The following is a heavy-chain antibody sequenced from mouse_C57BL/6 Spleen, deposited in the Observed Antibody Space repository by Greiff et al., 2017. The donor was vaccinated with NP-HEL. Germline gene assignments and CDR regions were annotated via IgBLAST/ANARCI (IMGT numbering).Heavy chain of an antibody. CDR2: INPNSGST. D-gene: IGHD3-2*02. Sequence: VQLQQPGAELVKPGASVKLSCKASGYTFTSYWMHWVKQRPGQGLEWIGMINPNSGSTNYNEKFKSKATLTVDKSSSTAYMQLSSLTSEDSAVYYCARGAQALYTMDYWGQGTSVTVSS. CDR1: GYTFTSYW. V-gene: IGHV1-64*01. CDR3: ARGAQALYTMDY. J-gene: IGHJ4*01.